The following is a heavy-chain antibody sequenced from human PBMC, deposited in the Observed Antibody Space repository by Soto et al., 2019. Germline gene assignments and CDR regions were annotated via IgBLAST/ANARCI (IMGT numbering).Heavy chain of an antibody. CDR1: GFSFDDSA. V-gene: IGHV3-9*01. Sequence: PGGSLRLSCAASGFSFDDSAMHWVRQVPGKGLEWVSSISWNSGTIGYADSVKGRFTISRDNAKNSLFLQIDNLRAEDTAFYHCVMGAAGRHFEYWGQGTLVTVSS. CDR2: ISWNSGTI. CDR3: VMGAAGRHFEY. J-gene: IGHJ4*02. D-gene: IGHD6-6*01.